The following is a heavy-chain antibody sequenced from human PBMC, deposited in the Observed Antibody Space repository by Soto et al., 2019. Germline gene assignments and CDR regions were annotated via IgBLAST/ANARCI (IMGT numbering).Heavy chain of an antibody. CDR2: INAGNGNT. Sequence: QVQLVQSGAEVKKPGASVKVSCKASGYTFTSYAMHWVRQAPGQRLEWMGWINAGNGNTKYSQKFQGRVTITRDTSASTAYRERSSLRSEDTAVYYCARQAEGGYKYGYCGQGTLGTVSS. D-gene: IGHD5-12*01. V-gene: IGHV1-3*01. CDR3: ARQAEGGYKYGY. J-gene: IGHJ4*02. CDR1: GYTFTSYA.